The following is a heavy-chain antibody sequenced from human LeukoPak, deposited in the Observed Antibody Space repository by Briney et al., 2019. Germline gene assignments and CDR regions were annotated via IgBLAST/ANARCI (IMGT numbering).Heavy chain of an antibody. Sequence: GESLKISCKGSGYSFTSYWIGWVRQMPGKGLEWMGIIYPGDSDTRYSPSFQGQVTISADKSISTAYLQWSSLKASDTAMYYCARHAPFGDYGFDYYYYYMDVWGKGTTVTVSS. CDR2: IYPGDSDT. CDR1: GYSFTSYW. D-gene: IGHD4-17*01. V-gene: IGHV5-51*01. J-gene: IGHJ6*03. CDR3: ARHAPFGDYGFDYYYYYMDV.